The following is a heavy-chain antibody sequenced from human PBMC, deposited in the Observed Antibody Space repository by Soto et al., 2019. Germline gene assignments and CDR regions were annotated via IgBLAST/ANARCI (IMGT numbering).Heavy chain of an antibody. CDR1: GFTFSSYG. CDR2: IWYDGSNK. CDR3: AREAIVGATFDY. J-gene: IGHJ4*02. D-gene: IGHD1-26*01. Sequence: QVQLVESGGGVVQPGRSLRLSCAASGFTFSSYGMHWVRQAPGKGLEWVAVIWYDGSNKYYADSVKGRFTISRDNSKNTLYLQINSLRAEDTDVYYCAREAIVGATFDYWGQGTLVTVSS. V-gene: IGHV3-33*01.